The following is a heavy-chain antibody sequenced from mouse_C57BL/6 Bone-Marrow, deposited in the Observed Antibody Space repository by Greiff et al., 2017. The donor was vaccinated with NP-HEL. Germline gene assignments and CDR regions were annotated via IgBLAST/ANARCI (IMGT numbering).Heavy chain of an antibody. CDR2: IRLKSDNYAT. CDR1: GFTFSNYW. CDR3: TQNMITGRDWYFDV. V-gene: IGHV6-3*01. Sequence: EVMLVESGGGLVQPGGSMKLSCVASGFTFSNYWMNWVRQSPEKGLEWVAQIRLKSDNYATHYAESVKGRFTISRDDSKSSVYLQMNNLRAEDTGIYYCTQNMITGRDWYFDVWGTGTTVTVSS. J-gene: IGHJ1*03. D-gene: IGHD2-4*01.